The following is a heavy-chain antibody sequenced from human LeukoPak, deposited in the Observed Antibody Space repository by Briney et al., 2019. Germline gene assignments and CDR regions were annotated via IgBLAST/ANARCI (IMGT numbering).Heavy chain of an antibody. V-gene: IGHV4-34*01. Sequence: PSETLSLTCAVHGGSFSGYYWSWIRQPPGKGLEWIGEINHSGITNYNPSPKSRVTISVDTSKSQFSLQLSSVTAADTAVYYCARGGGPTPTTDIVVVPAGGNWFDPWGQGTLVTVSS. D-gene: IGHD2-2*01. CDR3: ARGGGPTPTTDIVVVPAGGNWFDP. J-gene: IGHJ5*02. CDR2: INHSGIT. CDR1: GGSFSGYY.